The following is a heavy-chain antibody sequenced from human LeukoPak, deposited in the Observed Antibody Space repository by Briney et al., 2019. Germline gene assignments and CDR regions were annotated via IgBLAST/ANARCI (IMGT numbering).Heavy chain of an antibody. Sequence: PGGSLRLSCAASGFTFSSYAMSWVRQAPGQGLEWMGWISAYNGNTNYAQKLQGRVTMTTDTSTSTAYMELRSLRSDDTAVYYCARSIIFGYWYFDLWGRGTLVTVSS. CDR3: ARSIIFGYWYFDL. CDR1: GFTFSSYA. D-gene: IGHD5-24*01. V-gene: IGHV1-18*01. J-gene: IGHJ2*01. CDR2: ISAYNGNT.